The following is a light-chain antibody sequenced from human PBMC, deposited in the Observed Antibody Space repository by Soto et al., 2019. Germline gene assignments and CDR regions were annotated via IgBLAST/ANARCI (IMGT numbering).Light chain of an antibody. Sequence: EIVLTQSPGTLSLSPGERATLSCRASQSVSSSYLAWYQQKPGQAPRLLIDGASIRATGIPDRFSGSGSVTDFALTISRLEPEDFTVYCCQQYGSARLTFGGGTKVEIK. CDR3: QQYGSARLT. CDR1: QSVSSSY. J-gene: IGKJ4*01. V-gene: IGKV3-20*01. CDR2: GAS.